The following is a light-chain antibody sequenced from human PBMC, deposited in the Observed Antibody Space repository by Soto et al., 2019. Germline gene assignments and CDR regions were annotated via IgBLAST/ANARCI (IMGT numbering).Light chain of an antibody. CDR2: DAS. J-gene: IGKJ5*01. Sequence: EIVLTQSPATLSLSPGERATLFCRASQSVSSYMAWYQQKSGQAPRLLIYDASNRATGIPARFSGSGSGTDFTLTISSLEPEDFAVYFCQQRSNWPPITFGQGTRLEI. CDR3: QQRSNWPPIT. CDR1: QSVSSY. V-gene: IGKV3-11*01.